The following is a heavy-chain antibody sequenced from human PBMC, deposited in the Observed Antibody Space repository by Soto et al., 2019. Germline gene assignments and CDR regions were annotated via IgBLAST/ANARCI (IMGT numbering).Heavy chain of an antibody. CDR2: IKQDGSEK. V-gene: IGHV3-7*01. CDR3: ARVGFWSGYYRMGRVSEDYYYYYYMDV. CDR1: GFTFSSYW. J-gene: IGHJ6*03. Sequence: GGSLSLSCAASGFTFSSYWMSWVRQAPGKGLEWVANIKQDGSEKYYVDSVKGRFTISRDNAKNSLYLQMNSLRAEDTAVYYCARVGFWSGYYRMGRVSEDYYYYYYMDVWGKGTTVTVSS. D-gene: IGHD3-3*01.